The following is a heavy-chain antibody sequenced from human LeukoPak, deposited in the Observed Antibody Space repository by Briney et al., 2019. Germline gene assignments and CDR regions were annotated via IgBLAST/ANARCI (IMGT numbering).Heavy chain of an antibody. V-gene: IGHV4-59*11. D-gene: IGHD3-22*01. CDR3: ARESGDSSGGDLFDP. J-gene: IGHJ5*02. CDR2: IYYSGST. CDR1: GGSISSHY. Sequence: SETLSLTCTVSGGSISSHYWSWIQQPPGKGLEWIGYIYYSGSTNYNPSLKSRVTISVDTSKNQFSLKLSSVTAADTAVYYCARESGDSSGGDLFDPWGQGTLVTVSS.